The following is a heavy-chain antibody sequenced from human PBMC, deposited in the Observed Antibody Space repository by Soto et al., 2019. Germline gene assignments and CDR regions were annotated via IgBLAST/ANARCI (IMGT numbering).Heavy chain of an antibody. J-gene: IGHJ4*02. CDR2: IYYSGST. V-gene: IGHV4-31*03. Sequence: QVQLQESGPGLVKPSQTLSLTCTVSGGSISSGGYYWSWIRQHPGKGLEWIGYIYYSGSTYYNPSLKSRVTISVDTSKNQFSLKLSSVTAADTAVYYCARAPESYGANSPPDHYFDYWGQGTLVTVSS. CDR1: GGSISSGGYY. D-gene: IGHD4-17*01. CDR3: ARAPESYGANSPPDHYFDY.